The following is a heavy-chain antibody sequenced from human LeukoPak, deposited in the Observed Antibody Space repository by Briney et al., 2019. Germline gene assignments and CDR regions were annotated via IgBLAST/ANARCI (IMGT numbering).Heavy chain of an antibody. CDR3: ARDGV. CDR2: ISSSSDYT. V-gene: IGHV3-21*01. Sequence: SGGSPRLSCAASGFTFSTYTMSWVRQAPGKGLEWVSSISSSSDYTHYADSVKGRFTISRDNAKNSMYLQLNSLRAEDTAVYYCARDGVWGQGTTVTVSS. CDR1: GFTFSTYT. J-gene: IGHJ6*02.